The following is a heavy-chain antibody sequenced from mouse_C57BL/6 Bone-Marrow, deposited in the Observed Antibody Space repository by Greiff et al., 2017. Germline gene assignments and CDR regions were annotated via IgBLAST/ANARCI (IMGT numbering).Heavy chain of an antibody. CDR2: IYPGNSDT. CDR1: GYTFTSYW. V-gene: IGHV1-5*01. D-gene: IGHD2-3*01. J-gene: IGHJ2*01. CDR3: TSYDGYPIFDY. Sequence: EVQLQQSGTVLARPGASVKMSCKTSGYTFTSYWMHWVKQRPGQGLEWIGAIYPGNSDTSYNQKFKGKAKLTAVTSASTAYMELSSLTNVDSAVYYCTSYDGYPIFDYWGQGTTLTVSS.